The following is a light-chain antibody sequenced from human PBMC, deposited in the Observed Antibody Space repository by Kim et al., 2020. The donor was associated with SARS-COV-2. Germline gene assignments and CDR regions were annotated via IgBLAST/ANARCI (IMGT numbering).Light chain of an antibody. J-gene: IGLJ2*01. Sequence: FGPTIQIKSQGGRLRSYFANREPEEAGPAPVICKNGNNNPPSGIPDRFSGSSSGNTASLTISGAQAEDEADYYCNSRDSSGNHRVFGGGTQLTVL. V-gene: IGLV3-19*01. CDR3: NSRDSSGNHRV. CDR1: RLRSYF. CDR2: GNN.